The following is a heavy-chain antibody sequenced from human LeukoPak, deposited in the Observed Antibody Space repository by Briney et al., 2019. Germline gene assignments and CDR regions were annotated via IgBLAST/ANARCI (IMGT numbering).Heavy chain of an antibody. CDR3: AKVSPDPKPRYYDFWSGYPN. CDR2: IYYSGST. D-gene: IGHD3-3*01. Sequence: SETLSLTCTVSGGSISSSSYYWGWIRQPPGKGLEWIGSIYYSGSTYYNPSLKSRVTISVDTSKNQFSLKLSSVTAADTAVYYCAKVSPDPKPRYYDFWSGYPNWGQGTLVTVSS. J-gene: IGHJ4*02. V-gene: IGHV4-39*07. CDR1: GGSISSSSYY.